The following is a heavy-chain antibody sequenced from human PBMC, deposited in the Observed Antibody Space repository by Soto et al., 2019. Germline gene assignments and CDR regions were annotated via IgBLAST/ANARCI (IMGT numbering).Heavy chain of an antibody. J-gene: IGHJ4*02. D-gene: IGHD3-10*01. V-gene: IGHV3-23*01. Sequence: GGSLRLSCVGSGFTFGSRAMSWVRQAPGEGLEWVSTTTDTGGDTKYADSVRGRFTISRDNSKNTIDLQMSSLRADDSAVYYCARGSEDSYPGSRVFDFWGRGTLVTVSS. CDR2: TTDTGGDT. CDR1: GFTFGSRA. CDR3: ARGSEDSYPGSRVFDF.